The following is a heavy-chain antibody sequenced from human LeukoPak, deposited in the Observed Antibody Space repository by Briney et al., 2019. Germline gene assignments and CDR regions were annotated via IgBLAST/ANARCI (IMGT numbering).Heavy chain of an antibody. CDR2: YIHSGTT. CDR3: ARGIYYGGRNQYIWFDL. D-gene: IGHD4-23*01. CDR1: GGPFRGFF. V-gene: IGHV4-34*01. Sequence: SETPSLTCAVYGGPFRGFFWSWIRQTPGKGLEWIGEYIHSGTTNYNPSLKSRVAISGDTSKNQFSLNLRSVTAADTAVYYCARGIYYGGRNQYIWFDLWGQGTLVTVSS. J-gene: IGHJ5*02.